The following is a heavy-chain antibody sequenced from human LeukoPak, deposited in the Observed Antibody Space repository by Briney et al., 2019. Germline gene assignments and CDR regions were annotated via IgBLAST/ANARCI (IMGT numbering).Heavy chain of an antibody. D-gene: IGHD2-15*01. V-gene: IGHV3-21*01. CDR3: ARDTLRDSIY. Sequence: GGSLRLSCAASGFIFSSYEMNWVRQAPGKGLEWVSSISSSSSYIYYADSVKGRFTISRDNAKNSLYLQMNSLRAEDTAVYYCARDTLRDSIYWGQGTLVTVSS. CDR1: GFIFSSYE. CDR2: ISSSSSYI. J-gene: IGHJ4*02.